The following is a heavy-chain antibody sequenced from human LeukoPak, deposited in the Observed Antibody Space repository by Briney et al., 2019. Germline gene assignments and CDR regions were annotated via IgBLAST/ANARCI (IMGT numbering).Heavy chain of an antibody. V-gene: IGHV4-39*07. Sequence: SETLSLTCSVSGGSISSSNYYWGWIRQPPGKGLEWIGCIYYSGSTYYNPSLKSRVTISVDTSKNQFSLKLSSVTAADTAVYYCARGGSGYDFDYWGQGTLVTVSS. CDR1: GGSISSSNYY. CDR3: ARGGSGYDFDY. D-gene: IGHD5-12*01. CDR2: IYYSGST. J-gene: IGHJ4*02.